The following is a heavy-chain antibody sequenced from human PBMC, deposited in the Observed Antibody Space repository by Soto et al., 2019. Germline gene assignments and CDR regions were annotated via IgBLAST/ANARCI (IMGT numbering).Heavy chain of an antibody. CDR3: ARGVKTGYSSSWSDFNWFDP. V-gene: IGHV1-18*01. CDR1: GYTFTSYG. D-gene: IGHD6-13*01. Sequence: ASVKVSCKASGYTFTSYGISWVRQAPGQGLXWMGWISAYNGNTNYAQKLQGRVTMTTDTSTSTAYMELRSLRSDDTAVYYCARGVKTGYSSSWSDFNWFDPWGQGTLVTVSS. CDR2: ISAYNGNT. J-gene: IGHJ5*02.